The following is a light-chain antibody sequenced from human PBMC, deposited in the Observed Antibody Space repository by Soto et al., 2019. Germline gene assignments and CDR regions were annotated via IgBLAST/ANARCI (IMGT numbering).Light chain of an antibody. CDR3: QQRSNWPPVT. V-gene: IGKV3-11*01. Sequence: EIVLTQSPATLSLSPGERATLSCSASQSFSTYLAWYQQKPGQAPRLLIYDASNRATGIPARFSGSGSGTDFTLTISSLEPEDFAVYYCQQRSNWPPVTFGQGTRLEI. J-gene: IGKJ5*01. CDR1: QSFSTY. CDR2: DAS.